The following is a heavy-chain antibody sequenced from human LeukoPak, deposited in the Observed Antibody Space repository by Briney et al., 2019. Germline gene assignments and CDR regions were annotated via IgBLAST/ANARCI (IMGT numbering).Heavy chain of an antibody. CDR1: GGTFSSYA. V-gene: IGHV1-69*05. D-gene: IGHD3-10*01. CDR3: ASCLWFGELGYYYYMDV. J-gene: IGHJ6*03. Sequence: GASVKVSCKASGGTFSSYAISWVRQAPGQGLEWMGGIIPIFGTANYAQKFQGRVTITTDESTSTAYMELSSRRSEDTAVYYCASCLWFGELGYYYYMDVWGKGTTVTVSS. CDR2: IIPIFGTA.